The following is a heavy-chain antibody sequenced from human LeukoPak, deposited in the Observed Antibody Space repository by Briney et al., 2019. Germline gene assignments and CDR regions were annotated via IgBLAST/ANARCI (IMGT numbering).Heavy chain of an antibody. D-gene: IGHD6-6*01. CDR1: GYIFTGYY. J-gene: IGHJ3*01. V-gene: IGHV1-2*02. CDR2: INPNSGDT. CDR3: ARGDRSSSILEDAFDL. Sequence: ASVKVSCKASGYIFTGYYMHWVRQAPGQGLEWMGWINPNSGDTNFAQKFQGRVTMTRGTSITTAYMDLSRLTSDDTAVYYCARGDRSSSILEDAFDLWGPGTMVSVSS.